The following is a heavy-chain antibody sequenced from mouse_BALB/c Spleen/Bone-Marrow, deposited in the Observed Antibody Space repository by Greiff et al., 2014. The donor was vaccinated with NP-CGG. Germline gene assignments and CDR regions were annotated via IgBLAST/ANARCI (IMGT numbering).Heavy chain of an antibody. V-gene: IGHV1-69*02. CDR2: IYPSDSYT. J-gene: IGHJ1*01. CDR1: DYTFTSYW. CDR3: TRYYGSSHWYFDV. D-gene: IGHD1-1*01. Sequence: VQLQQSGAELVRPGASVKLSCKASDYTFTSYWINWVKQRPGQGLEWIGNIYPSDSYTNYNQKFKDKATLTVDKSSSTAYMQLSSPTSEDSAVYYCTRYYGSSHWYFDVWGAGTTVTVSS.